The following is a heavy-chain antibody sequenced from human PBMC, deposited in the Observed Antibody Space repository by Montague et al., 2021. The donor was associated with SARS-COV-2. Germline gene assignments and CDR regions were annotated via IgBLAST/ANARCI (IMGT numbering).Heavy chain of an antibody. D-gene: IGHD3-3*01. CDR3: ARQQGLSGSGVVRLMELDI. CDR2: ISYSGAT. CDR1: GGSISGRF. V-gene: IGHV4-59*08. Sequence: SEPLSLTCTVSGGSISGRFWSWIRQTPGKGLEWIGYISYSGATSSNPSLKSRVTLLVDTAVSQFSLKMRSVTAADTAIYYCARQQGLSGSGVVRLMELDIWGHGALVTVSS. J-gene: IGHJ4*01.